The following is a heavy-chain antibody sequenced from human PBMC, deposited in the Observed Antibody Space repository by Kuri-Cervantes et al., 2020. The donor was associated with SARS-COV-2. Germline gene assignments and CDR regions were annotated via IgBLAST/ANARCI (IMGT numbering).Heavy chain of an antibody. CDR2: IGPSGTTK. CDR3: AKDIEELERLYAFDY. V-gene: IGHV3-48*04. J-gene: IGHJ4*02. Sequence: GESLKISCAASGFTFSSYAMHWVRQAPGEGLEWVSNIGPSGTTKYYADSVKGRFAISRDNAKNSLYLQMNSLRAEDTAVYYCAKDIEELERLYAFDYWGQGTLVTVSS. CDR1: GFTFSSYA. D-gene: IGHD1-1*01.